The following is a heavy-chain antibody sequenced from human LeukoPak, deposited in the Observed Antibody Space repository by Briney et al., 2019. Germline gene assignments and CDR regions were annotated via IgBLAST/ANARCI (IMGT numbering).Heavy chain of an antibody. D-gene: IGHD6-13*01. V-gene: IGHV1-69*10. J-gene: IGHJ4*02. CDR1: GGPFSKYA. CDR3: ARVGPLGGSSWYAGILGYSDF. CDR2: IIPALGSS. Sequence: VASVKVSCKASGGPFSKYAINWVRQAPGKGLEWMGGIIPALGSSNYAQKFQGRVTLTTDTSTNTAYMEMSSLRSEDTAVYYCARVGPLGGSSWYAGILGYSDFWGQGTLVTVSS.